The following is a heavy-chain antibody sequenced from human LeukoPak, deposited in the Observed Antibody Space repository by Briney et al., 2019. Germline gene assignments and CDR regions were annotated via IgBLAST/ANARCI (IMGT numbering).Heavy chain of an antibody. J-gene: IGHJ3*02. CDR2: FDPEDVET. D-gene: IGHD3-22*01. CDR3: ATPGYYSDAFDI. V-gene: IGHV1-24*01. Sequence: ASVKASCKVSGYTLTELSMHWVRQAPGKGLECMGGFDPEDVETIYAQKFQGRVTMTEDTSTDTAYMELSSLRSEDTAVYYCATPGYYSDAFDIWGQGTMVTVSS. CDR1: GYTLTELS.